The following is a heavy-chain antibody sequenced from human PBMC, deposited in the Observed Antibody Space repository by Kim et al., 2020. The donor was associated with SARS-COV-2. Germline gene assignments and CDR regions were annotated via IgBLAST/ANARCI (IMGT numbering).Heavy chain of an antibody. CDR3: ARLYCMGGSCYYALDY. Sequence: SVKGRFTIARDTDKNTLYLQMTSRRGEDTAVYYCARLYCMGGSCYYALDYWGQGTLVTVSS. V-gene: IGHV3-74*01. D-gene: IGHD2-15*01. J-gene: IGHJ4*02.